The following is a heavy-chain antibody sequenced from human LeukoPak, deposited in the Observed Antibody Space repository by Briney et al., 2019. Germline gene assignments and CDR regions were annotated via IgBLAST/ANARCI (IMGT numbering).Heavy chain of an antibody. D-gene: IGHD6-13*01. J-gene: IGHJ4*02. CDR1: GGSISSYY. V-gene: IGHV4-59*01. CDR2: IYYSGST. Sequence: PSETLSLTCTVSGGSISSYYRSWIRQPPGKGLEWIGYIYYSGSTNYNPSLKSRVTISVDTSKNQFSLKLSSVTAADTAVYYCARQQLSQLYYFDYWGQGTLVTVSS. CDR3: ARQQLSQLYYFDY.